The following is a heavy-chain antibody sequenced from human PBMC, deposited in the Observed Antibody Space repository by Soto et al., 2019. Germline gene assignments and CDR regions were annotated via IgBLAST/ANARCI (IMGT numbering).Heavy chain of an antibody. D-gene: IGHD2-15*01. CDR3: ATGAYCSGGSCSDYYYYYYGMDL. V-gene: IGHV1-58*01. CDR2: LVVGTGNT. CDR1: GFTFRSSA. J-gene: IGHJ6*02. Sequence: SVKVSCKTSGFTFRSSAVQWVRQALGQRLEWIGRLVVGTGNTNYAQKFQQRVTISSDRSTNTVSMELSSLTSEDTAVYYCATGAYCSGGSCSDYYYYYYGMDLWGQGTTVTVSS.